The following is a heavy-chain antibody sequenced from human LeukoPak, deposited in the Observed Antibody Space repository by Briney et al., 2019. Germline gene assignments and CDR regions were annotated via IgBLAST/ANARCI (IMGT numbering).Heavy chain of an antibody. CDR1: GGSISSYF. J-gene: IGHJ4*02. Sequence: SETLSLTCTVSGGSISSYFWSWIRQPPGKGLEWIGYIYYSGSTNYNPSLKSRVSISVDTSKNQFSLKLSSVTAADTAVYYCARTGSTVTMLYPFDHWGQGTLVTVSS. CDR2: IYYSGST. V-gene: IGHV4-59*01. CDR3: ARTGSTVTMLYPFDH. D-gene: IGHD4-17*01.